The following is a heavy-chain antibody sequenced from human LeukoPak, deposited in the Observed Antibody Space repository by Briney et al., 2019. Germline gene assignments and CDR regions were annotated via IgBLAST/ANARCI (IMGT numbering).Heavy chain of an antibody. Sequence: GGSLRLSCAASGLTFSSYAMSWVRQAPGKGLEWVSAISGSGGSTYYADSVKGRFTISRDNSKNTLYLQMNSLRAEDTAVYYCAKEEPTVTTVDYYHYYMDVWGKGTTVTVSS. CDR2: ISGSGGST. CDR1: GLTFSSYA. J-gene: IGHJ6*03. V-gene: IGHV3-23*01. D-gene: IGHD4-17*01. CDR3: AKEEPTVTTVDYYHYYMDV.